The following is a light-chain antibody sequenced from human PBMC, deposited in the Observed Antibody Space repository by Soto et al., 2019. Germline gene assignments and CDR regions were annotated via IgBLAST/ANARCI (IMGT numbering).Light chain of an antibody. CDR2: SNN. CDR3: AAWDDSLNGYV. Sequence: QSLLTQPPSASGTPGQRVTSSCSGSSSNIGSNTVNWYQQLPGTAPKLLIYSNNQRPSGVPDRFSGSKSGTSASLAISGPQSEDEADYYCAAWDDSLNGYVFGTGTKVTVL. J-gene: IGLJ1*01. V-gene: IGLV1-44*01. CDR1: SSNIGSNT.